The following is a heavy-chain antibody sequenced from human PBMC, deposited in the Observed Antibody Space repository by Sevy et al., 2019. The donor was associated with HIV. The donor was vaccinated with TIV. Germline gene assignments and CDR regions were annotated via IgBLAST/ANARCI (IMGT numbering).Heavy chain of an antibody. CDR3: AKDFSYGGNSWNFDF. J-gene: IGHJ4*02. Sequence: GGSLRLSCAASGFIFSKFALSWVRQAPGRGLEWVSAVSGNDGSTYYAASVKGRFTISRDISENMLYLQMNSLSAEYTAVYYCAKDFSYGGNSWNFDFWGQGTLVTVSS. CDR2: VSGNDGST. CDR1: GFIFSKFA. V-gene: IGHV3-23*01. D-gene: IGHD4-17*01.